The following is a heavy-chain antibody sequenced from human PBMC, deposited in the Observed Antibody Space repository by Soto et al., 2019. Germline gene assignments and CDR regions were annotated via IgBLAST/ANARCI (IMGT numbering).Heavy chain of an antibody. CDR1: GGTFSSYT. CDR2: IIPILGIA. CDR3: ATYNWNLYYFDS. D-gene: IGHD1-20*01. V-gene: IGHV1-69*02. J-gene: IGHJ4*02. Sequence: QVQLVQSGAEVKKPGSSVKVSCKASGGTFSSYTISWVRQAPGQGLEWMGRIIPILGIANYAQKFQGRVTITADKSTSTAYMELSSLRSEDTAVYYCATYNWNLYYFDSWGQGTLVTVSS.